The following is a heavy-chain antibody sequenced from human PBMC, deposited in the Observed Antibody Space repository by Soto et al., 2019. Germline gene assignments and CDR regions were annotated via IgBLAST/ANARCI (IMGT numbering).Heavy chain of an antibody. V-gene: IGHV1-69*01. CDR2: IILALGTP. CDR1: GDSFTNYA. CDR3: GRYCTNTKCRGGYYLDL. D-gene: IGHD2-8*01. Sequence: QVLLVQSGAEMKQPGSSVSVSCRASGDSFTNYAFTWVRQAPGQGPEWLGGIILALGTPHYSQRFQGRLTITADESSSTVCMELGSLRLDDTAVYYCGRYCTNTKCRGGYYLDLWGQGTLLTVSS. J-gene: IGHJ5*02.